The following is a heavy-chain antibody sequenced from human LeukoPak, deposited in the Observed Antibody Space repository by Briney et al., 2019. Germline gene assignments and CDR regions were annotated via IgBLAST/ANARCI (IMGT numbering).Heavy chain of an antibody. D-gene: IGHD4-17*01. CDR3: ARDRASTYDYGTYYYYYMDV. V-gene: IGHV4-4*07. J-gene: IGHJ6*03. Sequence: PSETLSLTCTVSGGSISSYYWSWIRQPAGKGLEWIGRIYTSGSTNYNPSLKSRVTMSVDTSKNQFSLKLSSVTAADTAVYYCARDRASTYDYGTYYYYYMDVWGKGTTVTVSS. CDR2: IYTSGST. CDR1: GGSISSYY.